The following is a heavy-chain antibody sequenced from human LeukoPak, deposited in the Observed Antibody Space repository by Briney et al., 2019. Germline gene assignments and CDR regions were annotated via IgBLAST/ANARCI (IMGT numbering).Heavy chain of an antibody. J-gene: IGHJ4*02. V-gene: IGHV3-23*01. CDR1: GFTFSSYS. Sequence: QPGGSLRLSCAASGFTFSSYSMNWVRQAPGKGLKWVSAIIGSGLTTYYADSVKGRFTISRDNSKNTLYLQMNNLRAEDTAVYYCAKDLSPGPDWGQGTLVTVSS. CDR2: IIGSGLTT. CDR3: AKDLSPGPD.